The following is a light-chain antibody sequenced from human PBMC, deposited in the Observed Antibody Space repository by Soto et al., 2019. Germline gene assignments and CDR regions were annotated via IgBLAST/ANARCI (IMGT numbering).Light chain of an antibody. CDR1: QSVSSY. Sequence: EIVLTQSPATLSLSPGERATLSCRASQSVSSYLAWYQQKPGQAPRLLIYDASNRATGFPARFSGSGSGTDFTLTISSLEPEDFAVYYCQQRTRWPPTFGKGTKVEIK. J-gene: IGKJ1*01. CDR3: QQRTRWPPT. V-gene: IGKV3-11*01. CDR2: DAS.